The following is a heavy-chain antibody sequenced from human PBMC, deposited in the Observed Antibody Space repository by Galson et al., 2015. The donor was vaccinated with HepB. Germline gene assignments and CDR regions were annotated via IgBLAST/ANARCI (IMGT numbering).Heavy chain of an antibody. J-gene: IGHJ4*02. CDR2: ITWNSGSI. CDR1: GFTFDDFA. D-gene: IGHD6-19*01. CDR3: VRSSVALDY. V-gene: IGHV3-9*01. Sequence: SLRLSCAASGFTFDDFAMHWVRQAPGKGLEWVSHITWNSGSIGYADSVKGRFTISRDNAKNSLFLQMNSLRAEDTALYYCVRSSVALDYWGQGTLVTVSS.